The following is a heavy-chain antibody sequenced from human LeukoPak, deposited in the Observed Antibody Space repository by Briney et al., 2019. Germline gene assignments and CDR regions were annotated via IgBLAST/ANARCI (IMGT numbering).Heavy chain of an antibody. J-gene: IGHJ3*02. Sequence: ASVKVSCKASGYTVTGYYTHWVRQAPGQGLEWMGWINPNSGGTNYAQKFQGRVTMTRDTSISTAYMELSRLRSDDTAVYYCARGIAAFVGIWGQGTMVTVSS. D-gene: IGHD6-13*01. CDR2: INPNSGGT. CDR1: GYTVTGYY. CDR3: ARGIAAFVGI. V-gene: IGHV1-2*02.